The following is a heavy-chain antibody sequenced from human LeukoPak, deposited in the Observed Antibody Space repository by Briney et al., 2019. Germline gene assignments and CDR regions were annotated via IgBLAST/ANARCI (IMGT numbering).Heavy chain of an antibody. CDR3: AKDNLPFLDYGDYSGGYYFDY. CDR2: INSDGSST. D-gene: IGHD4-17*01. CDR1: GFTFSKHW. Sequence: GGSLRLSCAASGFTFSKHWMHWVRQAPGKGLVWVSRINSDGSSTTYADSVKGRFTISRDNAKNTLYLQMNSLRAEDTAVYYCAKDNLPFLDYGDYSGGYYFDYWGQGTLVTVSS. J-gene: IGHJ4*02. V-gene: IGHV3-74*01.